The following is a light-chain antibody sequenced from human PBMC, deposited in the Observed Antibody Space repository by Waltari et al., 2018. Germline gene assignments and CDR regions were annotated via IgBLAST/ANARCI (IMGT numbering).Light chain of an antibody. Sequence: IVMTQSPDYLAVSLGERATINCKSSQNLLYSANNKDYLAWYKQKPGQPPKRLMYCASPRESGVPDRFSGSGSGTDFTLSVNSLQAEDVAVYYCQQYFSVPYTFGQGTKLEIK. CDR3: QQYFSVPYT. CDR2: CAS. J-gene: IGKJ2*01. CDR1: QNLLYSANNKDY. V-gene: IGKV4-1*01.